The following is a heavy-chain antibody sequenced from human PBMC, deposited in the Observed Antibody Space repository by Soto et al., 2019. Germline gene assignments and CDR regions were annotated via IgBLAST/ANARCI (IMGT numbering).Heavy chain of an antibody. V-gene: IGHV6-1*01. CDR2: TYYRSKWYN. J-gene: IGHJ6*02. D-gene: IGHD1-7*01. Sequence: SQTLSLTCAISGDSVSSNSAAWNWIRQSPSRGLEWLGRTYYRSKWYNDYAVSVKSRITINPDTSKDQFSLQLNSVTPEDTAVYYCARDKWITGTKYYGMDVWGQGTTVTVSS. CDR1: GDSVSSNSAA. CDR3: ARDKWITGTKYYGMDV.